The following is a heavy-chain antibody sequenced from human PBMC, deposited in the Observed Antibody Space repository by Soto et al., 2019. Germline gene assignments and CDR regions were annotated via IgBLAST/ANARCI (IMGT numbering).Heavy chain of an antibody. V-gene: IGHV1-69*13. CDR1: GGTLSSYA. CDR3: ARGIAAAVSPFDY. D-gene: IGHD6-13*01. Sequence: ASVKVSCKASGGTLSSYAISWVRQAPGQGLEWMGGIIPIFGTANYAQKFQGRVTITADESTSTAYMELSSLRSEDTAVYYCARGIAAAVSPFDYWGQGTLVTVSS. J-gene: IGHJ4*02. CDR2: IIPIFGTA.